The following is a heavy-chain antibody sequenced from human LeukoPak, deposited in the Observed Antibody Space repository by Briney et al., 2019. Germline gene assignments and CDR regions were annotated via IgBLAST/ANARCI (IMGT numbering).Heavy chain of an antibody. J-gene: IGHJ4*02. CDR3: ARGGEYSSSSGADY. D-gene: IGHD6-6*01. CDR1: GFTFSSYG. V-gene: IGHV3-64*01. Sequence: GGSLRLSCAVSGFTFSSYGMHWVRQAPGKGLEYVSAITSDGGGTYYANSVKGRFTISRDNSKNTLYLQMGSLRTEDMAVYYCARGGEYSSSSGADYWGQGTLVTVSS. CDR2: ITSDGGGT.